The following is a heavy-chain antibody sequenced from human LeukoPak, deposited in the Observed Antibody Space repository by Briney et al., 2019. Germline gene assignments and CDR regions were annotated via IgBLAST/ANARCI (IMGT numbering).Heavy chain of an antibody. V-gene: IGHV7-4-1*02. CDR1: GYTFTSYA. CDR3: ARVLVLAVGAPFDY. CDR2: INTNTGNP. D-gene: IGHD3-3*02. Sequence: ASVKVSCKTSGYTFTSYAMNWVRQAPGQGLEWMGWINTNTGNPTYAQGFTGRFVFSLDTSVSTAYLQISSLKAEDTAVYYCARVLVLAVGAPFDYWGQGTLVTVSS. J-gene: IGHJ4*02.